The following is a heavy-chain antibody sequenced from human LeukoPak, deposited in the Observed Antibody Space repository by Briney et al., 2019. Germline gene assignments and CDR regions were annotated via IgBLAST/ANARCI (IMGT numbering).Heavy chain of an antibody. CDR2: ISWNSGFI. J-gene: IGHJ4*02. V-gene: IGHV3-9*03. Sequence: GGSLRLSCAASGFTFDDYAMHWVRQAPGKGLEWVSGISWNSGFIGYADSVRGRFTISRDNAKNSLYLQMNSLRAEDMALYYCAKGLYGSGSYPDYWGQGTLVTVSS. CDR1: GFTFDDYA. CDR3: AKGLYGSGSYPDY. D-gene: IGHD3-10*01.